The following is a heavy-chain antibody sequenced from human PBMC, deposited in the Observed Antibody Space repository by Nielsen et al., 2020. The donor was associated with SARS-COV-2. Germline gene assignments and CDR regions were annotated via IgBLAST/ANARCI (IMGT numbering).Heavy chain of an antibody. CDR2: INAGNGNT. Sequence: ASVKVSCKASGYTFTSYAMHWVRQAPGQRLEWMGWINAGNGNTKYSQKFQGRVTITADESTSTAYMELSSLRSEDTAVYYCAREEGYGGNTFDYWGQGTLVTVSS. V-gene: IGHV1-3*01. J-gene: IGHJ4*02. CDR1: GYTFTSYA. D-gene: IGHD4-23*01. CDR3: AREEGYGGNTFDY.